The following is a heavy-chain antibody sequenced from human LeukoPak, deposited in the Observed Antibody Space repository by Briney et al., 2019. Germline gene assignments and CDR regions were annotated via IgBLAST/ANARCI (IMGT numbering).Heavy chain of an antibody. D-gene: IGHD4-17*01. J-gene: IGHJ4*02. V-gene: IGHV3-48*01. CDR3: AKSTTVTQRGYFDY. CDR1: GFTFSSYS. Sequence: PGGSLRLSCAASGFTFSSYSMNWVRQAPGKGLEWVSYISSSSSTIYYADSVKGRFTISRDNSKNTLYLQMNSLRAEDTAVYYCAKSTTVTQRGYFDYWGQGTLVTVSS. CDR2: ISSSSSTI.